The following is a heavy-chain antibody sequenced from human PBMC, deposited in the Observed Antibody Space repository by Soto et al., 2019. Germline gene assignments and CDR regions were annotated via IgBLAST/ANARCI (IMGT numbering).Heavy chain of an antibody. Sequence: AASVKVSCKASGYTFTSYYMHWVRQAPGQGLEWMGIINPSGGSTSYAQKFQGRVTMTRDTSTSTVYMELSSLRSEDTAVYYCAREASVDSSSSGGMDVRGKGPTVTVSS. CDR2: INPSGGST. CDR1: GYTFTSYY. D-gene: IGHD6-6*01. V-gene: IGHV1-46*01. J-gene: IGHJ6*04. CDR3: AREASVDSSSSGGMDV.